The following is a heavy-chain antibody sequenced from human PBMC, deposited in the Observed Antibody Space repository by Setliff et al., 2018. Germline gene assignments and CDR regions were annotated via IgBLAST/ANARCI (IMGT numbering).Heavy chain of an antibody. D-gene: IGHD3-3*01. J-gene: IGHJ4*02. CDR3: ASGGAGFFTSGC. Sequence: LSLTCTVSGASISSYYWSWIRQPPGKGLEWIGYIYTSGGTNYNPSLKSRVTISVDASKNQFSLKLNSVTAADTAVYYCASGGAGFFTSGCWGQGTLVTVSS. CDR1: GASISSYY. V-gene: IGHV4-4*08. CDR2: IYTSGGT.